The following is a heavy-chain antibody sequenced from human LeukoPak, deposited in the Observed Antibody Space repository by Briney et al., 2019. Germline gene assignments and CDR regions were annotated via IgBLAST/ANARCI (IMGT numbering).Heavy chain of an antibody. CDR1: GYTLTELS. V-gene: IGHV1-24*01. D-gene: IGHD3-10*01. CDR3: ARDPKSYYGSGSYSTFDY. J-gene: IGHJ4*02. Sequence: ASVTDSCQVSGYTLTELSMHGVRQAPGKGLEWMGGFYPEYGETIYAQKFQGRVTMTEDTSTDTAYMELRRLRSDDTAVYYCARDPKSYYGSGSYSTFDYWGQGTLVSVSS. CDR2: FYPEYGET.